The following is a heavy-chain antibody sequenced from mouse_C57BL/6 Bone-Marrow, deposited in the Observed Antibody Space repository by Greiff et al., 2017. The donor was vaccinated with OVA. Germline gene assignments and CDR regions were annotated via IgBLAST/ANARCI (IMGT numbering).Heavy chain of an antibody. V-gene: IGHV5-6*01. Sequence: EVQLKESGGDLVKPGGSLKLSCAASGFTFSSYGMSWVRQTPDKRLEWVATISSGGSYTYYPDSVKGRFTISRDNAKNTLYLQMSSLKSEDTAMYYCARHQLGLDYWGQGTTLTVSS. CDR3: ARHQLGLDY. CDR2: ISSGGSYT. CDR1: GFTFSSYG. D-gene: IGHD4-1*02. J-gene: IGHJ2*01.